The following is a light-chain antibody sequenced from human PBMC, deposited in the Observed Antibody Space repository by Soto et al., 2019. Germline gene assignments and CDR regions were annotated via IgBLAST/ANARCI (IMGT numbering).Light chain of an antibody. CDR3: QQYGSSRA. V-gene: IGKV3-20*01. J-gene: IGKJ1*01. CDR2: GAS. CDR1: QSVSSSY. Sequence: IVLTQTPGTLSLSPRERATLSCRASQSVSSSYLAWYQQKPGQAPRLLIYGASSRATGIPDRFSGSGSGTDFTLTISRLEPEDFAVYYCQQYGSSRAFGQGTKVDIK.